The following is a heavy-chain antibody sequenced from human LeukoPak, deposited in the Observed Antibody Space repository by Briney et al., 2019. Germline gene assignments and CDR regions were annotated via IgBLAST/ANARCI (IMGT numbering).Heavy chain of an antibody. J-gene: IGHJ4*02. CDR3: AKDPRVATIEIFDY. Sequence: GGSLRLSCAASGFTFSSYAMSWVRQPPGKGLEWVSAISGGGGVTYYADSVKGRFTISRDNSKNTLYLQMNSLRAEDTAVYYCAKDPRVATIEIFDYWGQGTLVTVSS. CDR1: GFTFSSYA. D-gene: IGHD5-12*01. CDR2: ISGGGGVT. V-gene: IGHV3-23*01.